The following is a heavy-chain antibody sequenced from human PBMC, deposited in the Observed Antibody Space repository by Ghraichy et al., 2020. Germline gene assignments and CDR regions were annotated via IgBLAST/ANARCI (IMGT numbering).Heavy chain of an antibody. D-gene: IGHD2-2*01. Sequence: SETLSLTCAVYGGSFSGYYWSWIRQPPGKGLEWIGEINHSGSTNYNPSLKSRVTISVDTSKNQLYLKLSSVTAADTAVYYCARVIPAGYCSSTSCYYYYGMDVWGQGTTVTVSS. J-gene: IGHJ6*02. CDR3: ARVIPAGYCSSTSCYYYYGMDV. CDR1: GGSFSGYY. CDR2: INHSGST. V-gene: IGHV4-34*01.